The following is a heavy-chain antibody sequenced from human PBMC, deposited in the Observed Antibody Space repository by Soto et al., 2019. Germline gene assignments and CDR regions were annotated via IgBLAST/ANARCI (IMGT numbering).Heavy chain of an antibody. V-gene: IGHV3-30*03. CDR1: GFTFSSYG. CDR2: ISYDGSNK. Sequence: GSLRLSCAASGFTFSSYGMHWVRQAPGKGLEWVAVISYDGSNKYYADSVKGRFTISRDNSKNTLYLQMNSLRAEDTAVYYCASSLRLGPFDIWGQGTMVTVSS. D-gene: IGHD3-16*01. J-gene: IGHJ3*02. CDR3: ASSLRLGPFDI.